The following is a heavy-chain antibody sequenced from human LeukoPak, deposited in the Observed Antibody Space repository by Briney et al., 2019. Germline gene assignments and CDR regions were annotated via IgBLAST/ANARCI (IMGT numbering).Heavy chain of an antibody. J-gene: IGHJ4*02. CDR3: TTDRNPGSGWYSTSL. CDR1: GFTFSNAW. CDR2: IKSKTDGGTI. V-gene: IGHV3-15*01. Sequence: GGSLRLSCAASGFTFSNAWMSWVRQAPGKGLEWVGRIKSKTDGGTIDYAAPVKGRFTISRDDSKNTLYLQMNSLKTKDTAVYYCTTDRNPGSGWYSTSLWGQGTLVTVSS. D-gene: IGHD6-19*01.